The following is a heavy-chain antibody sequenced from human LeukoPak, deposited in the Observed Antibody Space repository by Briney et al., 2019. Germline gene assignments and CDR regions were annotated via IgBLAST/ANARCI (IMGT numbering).Heavy chain of an antibody. Sequence: GGSLRLSCAASGFTFSSYAMHWVRQAPGKGLEYVSAISSNGGSTYYANSVKGRFTISRDNSKNTLYLQMNSLRAEDTAVYYCARDLGGYYDSSGFYWGQGTLVTVSS. J-gene: IGHJ4*02. CDR3: ARDLGGYYDSSGFY. CDR1: GFTFSSYA. V-gene: IGHV3-64*01. D-gene: IGHD3-22*01. CDR2: ISSNGGST.